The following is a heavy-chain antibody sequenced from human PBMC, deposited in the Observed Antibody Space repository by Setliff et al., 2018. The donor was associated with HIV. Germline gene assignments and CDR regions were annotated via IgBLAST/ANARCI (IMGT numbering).Heavy chain of an antibody. CDR2: ISYSWST. D-gene: IGHD2-15*01. Sequence: SETLSLTCTVSGGSISSSTYYWGWIRQPPGKGLEWIGTISYSWSTYYNPSLKSRVIISVDTSKNQFSLKLSSVTAADTAVYYCASPRGYCSGGTCHFWYFDLWGRGTLVTVSS. CDR3: ASPRGYCSGGTCHFWYFDL. J-gene: IGHJ2*01. CDR1: GGSISSSTYY. V-gene: IGHV4-39*01.